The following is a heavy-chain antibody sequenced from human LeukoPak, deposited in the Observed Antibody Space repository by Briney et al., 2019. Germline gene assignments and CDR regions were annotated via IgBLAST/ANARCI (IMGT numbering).Heavy chain of an antibody. J-gene: IGHJ4*02. CDR1: GFTFSSYG. CDR2: ISSSSSYI. CDR3: ARRGVYGSGAYYFDY. Sequence: GGSLRLSCAASGFTFSSYGMHWVRQAPGKGLEWVSSISSSSSYIYYADSVKGRFTISRDNAKNSLYLQMNSLRAEDTAVYYCARRGVYGSGAYYFDYWGQGTLVTLSS. D-gene: IGHD3-10*01. V-gene: IGHV3-21*01.